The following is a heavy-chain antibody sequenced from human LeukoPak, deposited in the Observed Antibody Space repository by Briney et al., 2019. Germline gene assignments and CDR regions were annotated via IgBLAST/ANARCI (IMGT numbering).Heavy chain of an antibody. CDR2: ISYDGSKT. J-gene: IGHJ4*02. V-gene: IGHV3-30*18. CDR3: AKSGSGSYYNPQARFDY. CDR1: GLTFSSYG. Sequence: QAGGSLRLSCAASGLTFSSYGMHWVRQAPGKGLEWVAVISYDGSKTYYIDSVKGRFTISRDKSKTTLYLQMNSLRAEDTAVYYCAKSGSGSYYNPQARFDYWGQGTLVTVSS. D-gene: IGHD3-10*01.